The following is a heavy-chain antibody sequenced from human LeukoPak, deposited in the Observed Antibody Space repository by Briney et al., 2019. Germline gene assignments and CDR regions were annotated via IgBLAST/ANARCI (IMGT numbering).Heavy chain of an antibody. CDR2: IYYSGST. CDR3: ARCHSIVGADFDY. D-gene: IGHD1-26*01. J-gene: IGHJ4*02. CDR1: GGSISSSSYY. Sequence: SGTLSLTCTVSGGSISSSSYYWGWIRQPPGKGLEWIGSIYYSGSTYYNPSLKSRVTISVDTSKNQFSLKLSSVTAADTAVYYCARCHSIVGADFDYWGQGTLVTVSS. V-gene: IGHV4-39*01.